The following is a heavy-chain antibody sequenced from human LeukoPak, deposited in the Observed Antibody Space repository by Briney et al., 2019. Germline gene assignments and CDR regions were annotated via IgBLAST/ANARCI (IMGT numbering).Heavy chain of an antibody. J-gene: IGHJ3*02. V-gene: IGHV4-34*01. D-gene: IGHD3-22*01. CDR2: INHSGST. CDR3: ARPRRAYYYDSSGYSDAFDI. Sequence: SETLSLTCAVYGGSFSGYYWSWIRQPPGKGLEWIGEINHSGSTNYNPSLKSRVTISVDTSKNQFSLKLSSVTAADTAVYYCARPRRAYYYDSSGYSDAFDIWGQGTMVTVSS. CDR1: GGSFSGYY.